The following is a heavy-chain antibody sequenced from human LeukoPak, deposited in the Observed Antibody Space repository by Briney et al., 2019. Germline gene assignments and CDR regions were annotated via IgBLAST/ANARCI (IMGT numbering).Heavy chain of an antibody. D-gene: IGHD1-1*01. CDR3: ARDSPGYLAYDS. J-gene: IGHJ4*02. V-gene: IGHV3-23*01. Sequence: GGSLRLPCAASGFTFRSFAMTWVRLAPGKGLEWVSSVSGSGAKTYYADSVKGRFTISRDNAKKSLYLQMNSLRAEDTAVYYCARDSPGYLAYDSWGQGTLVTVSS. CDR2: VSGSGAKT. CDR1: GFTFRSFA.